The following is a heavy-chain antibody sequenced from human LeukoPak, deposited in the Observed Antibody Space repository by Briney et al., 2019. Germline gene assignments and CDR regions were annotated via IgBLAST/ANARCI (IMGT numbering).Heavy chain of an antibody. J-gene: IGHJ5*02. CDR2: IIPIFGTA. D-gene: IGHD2-8*02. CDR3: ARDRVVYAIEGFDP. CDR1: GGTFSSYA. V-gene: IGHV1-69*13. Sequence: GASVKVSCKASGGTFSSYAISWVRQAPGQGLEWMGGIIPIFGTANYAQKFQGRVTITADESTSTAYMELGSLRSEDTAVYYCARDRVVYAIEGFDPWGQGTLVTVSS.